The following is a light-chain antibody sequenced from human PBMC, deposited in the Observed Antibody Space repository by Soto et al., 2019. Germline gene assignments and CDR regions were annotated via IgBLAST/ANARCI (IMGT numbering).Light chain of an antibody. Sequence: EFVWTQSPGTVSLSPWERATLSCRASQTVRNNYLAWYQQKPGQAPRLLIYDASSRATGIPDRFSGGGSGTDFTLTISRLEPEDFAVYYCKQRSNWPITCGQGTRLDIK. CDR3: KQRSNWPIT. CDR1: QTVRNNY. J-gene: IGKJ5*01. CDR2: DAS. V-gene: IGKV3D-20*02.